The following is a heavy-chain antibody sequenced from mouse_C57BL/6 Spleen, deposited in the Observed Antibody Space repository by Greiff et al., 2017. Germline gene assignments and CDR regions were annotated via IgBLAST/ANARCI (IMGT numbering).Heavy chain of an antibody. J-gene: IGHJ2*01. V-gene: IGHV1-22*01. D-gene: IGHD2-4*01. Sequence: VQLQQSGPELVKPGASVKMSCKASGYTFTDYNMHWVKQSHGKSLEWIGYINPNNGGSYYNQKFKGKATLTVNKASSTAYMELRSLTSEESAIYYCSRWDYTTSLYYFDYWGQGTTLTVSS. CDR2: INPNNGGS. CDR1: GYTFTDYN. CDR3: SRWDYTTSLYYFDY.